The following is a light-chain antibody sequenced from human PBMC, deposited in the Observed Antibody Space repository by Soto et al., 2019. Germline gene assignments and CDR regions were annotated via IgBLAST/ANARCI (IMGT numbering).Light chain of an antibody. Sequence: QSVLTQPRSVSGSPGQSVTISCTGSSSDVGGYNYNYVSWYQHHPGKAPKLMIYDVSKRPSGVPDRLSGSKSGNTASLTISGLQAEDEADYHCCSYAGSPYVVFGGGTKLTVL. V-gene: IGLV2-11*01. CDR2: DVS. J-gene: IGLJ2*01. CDR1: SSDVGGYNYNY. CDR3: CSYAGSPYVV.